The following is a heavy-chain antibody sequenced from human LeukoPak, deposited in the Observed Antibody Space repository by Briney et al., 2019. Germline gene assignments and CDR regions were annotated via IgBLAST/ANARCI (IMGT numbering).Heavy chain of an antibody. CDR2: ISGSGGST. D-gene: IGHD1-26*01. Sequence: GGSLRLSCAASGFTFSSYAMSWVRQAPGKWLEWVSAISGSGGSTYYADSVKGRFTISRDNSKNTLYLQMNSLRAEDTAVYYCAKDPSRVGATLFDYWGQGTLVTVSS. J-gene: IGHJ4*02. CDR3: AKDPSRVGATLFDY. CDR1: GFTFSSYA. V-gene: IGHV3-23*01.